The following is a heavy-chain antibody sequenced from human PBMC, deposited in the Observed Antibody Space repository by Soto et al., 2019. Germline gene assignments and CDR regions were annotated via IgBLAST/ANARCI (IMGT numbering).Heavy chain of an antibody. V-gene: IGHV3-30-3*01. J-gene: IGHJ5*02. CDR3: ARVIPGAEAWFDP. Sequence: QVQLVESGGGVVQPGRSLRLSCAASGFTFSSFAMHWVRQAPGKGLEWVAVMSYDGSNKYYADSVKGRFTISRDNSKNTVYLQMNSLRAEDTAVYYCARVIPGAEAWFDPWGQGTLVTVSS. CDR2: MSYDGSNK. CDR1: GFTFSSFA. D-gene: IGHD2-2*01.